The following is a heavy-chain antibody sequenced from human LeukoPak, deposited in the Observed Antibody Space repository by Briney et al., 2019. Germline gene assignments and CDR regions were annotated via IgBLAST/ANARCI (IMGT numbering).Heavy chain of an antibody. V-gene: IGHV3-30*02. CDR1: GFTFSSYG. D-gene: IGHD4-17*01. CDR3: AKDSYGDYRGAFDI. CDR2: IRYDGSNK. J-gene: IGHJ3*02. Sequence: GGSLRLSCAASGFTFSSYGMHWVRQAPAKGLKWVAFIRYDGSNKYYADSVKGRFTISRDNSKNTLYLQMNSLRAEDTAVYYCAKDSYGDYRGAFDIWGQGTMVTVSS.